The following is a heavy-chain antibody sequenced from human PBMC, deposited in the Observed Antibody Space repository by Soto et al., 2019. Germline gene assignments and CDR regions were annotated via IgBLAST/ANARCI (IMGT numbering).Heavy chain of an antibody. J-gene: IGHJ5*02. CDR3: ARGRVVVPAAVMFTCLDP. D-gene: IGHD2-2*01. CDR1: CAPITWGDYS. Sequence: SETLSLTCAISCAPITWGDYSWNWTRQPPGKGLEWIGYIFHGGSTYYNPSLRSRVTISVDRSRTQFSLKMSSVTAADTAVYYCARGRVVVPAAVMFTCLDPWGQGALVTVSS. V-gene: IGHV4-30-2*01. CDR2: IFHGGST.